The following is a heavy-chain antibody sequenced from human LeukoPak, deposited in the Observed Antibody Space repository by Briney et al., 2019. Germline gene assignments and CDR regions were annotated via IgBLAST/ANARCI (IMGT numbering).Heavy chain of an antibody. D-gene: IGHD3-3*01. CDR1: GGTFSSYA. J-gene: IGHJ4*02. V-gene: IGHV1-69*04. Sequence: SVKVSCKASGGTFSSYAISWVRQAPGQGLEWMGRIIPILGIANYAQKFQGRVTMTEDTSTDTAYMELSSLRSEDRAVYYCATDRIFGVVIEDYWGQGTLVTVSS. CDR3: ATDRIFGVVIEDY. CDR2: IIPILGIA.